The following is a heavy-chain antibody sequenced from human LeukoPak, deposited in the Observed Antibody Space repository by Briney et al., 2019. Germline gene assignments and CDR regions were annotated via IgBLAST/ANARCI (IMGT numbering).Heavy chain of an antibody. D-gene: IGHD2-8*02. V-gene: IGHV3-11*01. Sequence: PGGSLRLSCTASGFTLRNYYMSWIRQAPGMGPEWISLISSSGRTTYYADSVKGRFTISRDSAKSSLYLQMDSLRPEDTAVYFCAMRPYASGTGGTPTYFFDYWGQGALVTVSS. CDR1: GFTLRNYY. CDR3: AMRPYASGTGGTPTYFFDY. J-gene: IGHJ4*02. CDR2: ISSSGRTT.